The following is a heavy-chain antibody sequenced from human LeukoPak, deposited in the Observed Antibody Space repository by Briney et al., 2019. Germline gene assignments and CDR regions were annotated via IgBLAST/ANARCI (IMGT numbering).Heavy chain of an antibody. Sequence: GGSLRLSCTASGFTFSSYAMSWVRQAPGKGLEWVSAISGSGGSTYYADSVKGRFTVSRDNSKNTLYLQMNSLRAEDTAVCYCAKANMVRGVTLKFDYWGQGTLVTVSS. CDR2: ISGSGGST. CDR3: AKANMVRGVTLKFDY. D-gene: IGHD3-10*01. CDR1: GFTFSSYA. V-gene: IGHV3-23*01. J-gene: IGHJ4*02.